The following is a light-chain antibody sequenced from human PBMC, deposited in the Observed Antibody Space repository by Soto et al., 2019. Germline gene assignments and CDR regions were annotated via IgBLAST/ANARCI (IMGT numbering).Light chain of an antibody. Sequence: EIVLTQSPVTLSLSPGEGATLSCRATQAVYSSLLAWYQQKPGQAPRLLIYGASSRATGIPDRFSGSGSGTDFTLSISRLEVEDFAVYHCQQYGNAPITFGQGTRLENK. V-gene: IGKV3-20*01. CDR3: QQYGNAPIT. CDR2: GAS. J-gene: IGKJ5*01. CDR1: QAVYSSL.